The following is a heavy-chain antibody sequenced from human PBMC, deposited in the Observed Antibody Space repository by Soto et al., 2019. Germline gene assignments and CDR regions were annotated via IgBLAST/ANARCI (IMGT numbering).Heavy chain of an antibody. Sequence: SETLPLTCTVSGGSISSYYWSWIRQPPGKGLEWIGYIYYSGSTNYNPSLKSRVTISVDTSKNQFSLKLSSVTAADTAVYYCARDKYNWNDGYFDYWGQGTLVTV. CDR3: ARDKYNWNDGYFDY. J-gene: IGHJ4*02. CDR1: GGSISSYY. V-gene: IGHV4-59*01. CDR2: IYYSGST. D-gene: IGHD1-1*01.